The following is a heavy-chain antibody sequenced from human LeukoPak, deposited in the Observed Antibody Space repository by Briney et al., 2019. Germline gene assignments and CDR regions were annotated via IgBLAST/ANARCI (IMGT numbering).Heavy chain of an antibody. J-gene: IGHJ6*03. V-gene: IGHV4-4*07. CDR1: GGSISSYY. CDR3: ARLQLHYYYHYMDV. CDR2: IYTSGST. Sequence: SETLSLTCTVSGGSISSYYWSWIRQPAGKGLEWIGRIYTSGSTNYNPSLKSRVTMSVDTSKNQFSLKLSSVTAADTAVYYCARLQLHYYYHYMDVWGKGTTVTVSS. D-gene: IGHD5-18*01.